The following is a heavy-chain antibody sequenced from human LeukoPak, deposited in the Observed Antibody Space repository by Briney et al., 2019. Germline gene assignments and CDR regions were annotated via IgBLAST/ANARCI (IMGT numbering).Heavy chain of an antibody. Sequence: SETLSLTCAVSGYSISSGYYWGWIRQPPGKGLEWIGSIYHSGSTYYNPSLKSRVTISVDTSKNQFSLKLSSVTAADTAVYYCARRSDILTGYYWWGQGTLVTVSS. CDR3: ARRSDILTGYYW. D-gene: IGHD3-9*01. CDR2: IYHSGST. J-gene: IGHJ4*02. CDR1: GYSISSGYY. V-gene: IGHV4-38-2*01.